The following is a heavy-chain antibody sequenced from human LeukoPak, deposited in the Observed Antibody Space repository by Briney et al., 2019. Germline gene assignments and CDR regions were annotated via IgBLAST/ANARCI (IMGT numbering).Heavy chain of an antibody. CDR1: GGSFSGYY. J-gene: IGHJ4*02. CDR3: ARSGYSSGWYDY. Sequence: SETLSLTCAVYGGSFSGYYWSWIRQPPGKGLEWIGEINHSGSTNYNPSLKSRVTISVDTSKNQFSLKLSSVPAADTAVYYCARSGYSSGWYDYWGQGTLVTVSS. D-gene: IGHD6-19*01. V-gene: IGHV4-34*01. CDR2: INHSGST.